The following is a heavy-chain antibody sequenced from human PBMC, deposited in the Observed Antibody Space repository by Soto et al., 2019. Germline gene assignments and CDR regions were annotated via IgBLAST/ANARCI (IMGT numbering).Heavy chain of an antibody. CDR1: GFTFSSYS. D-gene: IGHD2-2*01. Sequence: GGSLRLSCAASGFTFSSYSMNWVRQAPGKGLEWVSSISSSSSYIYYADSVKGRFTISRDNAKNSLYLQMNSLRAEDTAVYYCASLEVVPAALLWPDYGMDAWGQGTTVTVSS. J-gene: IGHJ6*02. CDR3: ASLEVVPAALLWPDYGMDA. V-gene: IGHV3-21*01. CDR2: ISSSSSYI.